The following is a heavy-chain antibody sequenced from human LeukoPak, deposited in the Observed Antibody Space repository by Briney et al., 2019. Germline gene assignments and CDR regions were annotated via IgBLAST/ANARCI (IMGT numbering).Heavy chain of an antibody. CDR3: AKAFRWLDYDY. D-gene: IGHD6-19*01. CDR2: ISGSGDST. V-gene: IGHV3-23*01. J-gene: IGHJ4*02. CDR1: AFTFSTYG. Sequence: GGSLRLSCAASAFTFSTYGMSWVRQAPGKGLEWVSAISGSGDSTYYADSVEGRFTISRDNSKNTLYLQMNSLRAEDTAVYYCAKAFRWLDYDYWGQGTLVTVSS.